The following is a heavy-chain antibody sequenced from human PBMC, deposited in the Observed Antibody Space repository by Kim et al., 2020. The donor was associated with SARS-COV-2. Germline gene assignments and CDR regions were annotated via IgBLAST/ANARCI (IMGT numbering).Heavy chain of an antibody. D-gene: IGHD4-4*01. V-gene: IGHV4-59*01. CDR1: GGSISSYY. Sequence: SETLSLTCTVSGGSISSYYWSWIRQPPGKGLEWIGYIYYSGNTNYNPSLKSRVTISVDTSKNQFSLKLSSVTAADTAVYYCARGFSTVTTNYYYGMDVWGQGTTVTVSS. J-gene: IGHJ6*02. CDR2: IYYSGNT. CDR3: ARGFSTVTTNYYYGMDV.